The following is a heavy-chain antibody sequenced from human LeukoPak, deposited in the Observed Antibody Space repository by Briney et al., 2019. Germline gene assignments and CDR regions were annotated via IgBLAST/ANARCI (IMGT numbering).Heavy chain of an antibody. CDR3: AGGIAVADTLGY. V-gene: IGHV4-34*01. CDR2: INHSGST. J-gene: IGHJ4*02. Sequence: SGTLSLTCAVYGGSFSGYYWSWIRQPPGKGLEWIGEINHSGSTNYNPSLKSRVTISVDTSKNQFSLKLSSVTAADTAVYYCAGGIAVADTLGYWGQGTLVTVSS. CDR1: GGSFSGYY. D-gene: IGHD6-19*01.